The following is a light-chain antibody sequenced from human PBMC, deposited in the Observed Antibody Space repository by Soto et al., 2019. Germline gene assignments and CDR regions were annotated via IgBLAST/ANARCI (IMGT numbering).Light chain of an antibody. J-gene: IGKJ1*01. CDR3: QQYNTWPWT. CDR1: QTIRSS. V-gene: IGKV3-15*01. CDR2: GAS. Sequence: EPLMTQSPATLSVSPGTRPTLYCRDSQTIRSSLAWYQQKPGQAPRLIIFGASPRETGVPARFSGGGSGTLFTLTISSLQSEDVGVYYCQQYNTWPWTFGQGTKVDIK.